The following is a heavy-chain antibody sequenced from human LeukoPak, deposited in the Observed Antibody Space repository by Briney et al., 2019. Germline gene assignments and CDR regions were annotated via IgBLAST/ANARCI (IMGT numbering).Heavy chain of an antibody. CDR2: MNPNSGNT. V-gene: IGHV1-8*01. J-gene: IGHJ5*02. CDR1: GYTFTSYD. Sequence: ASVKVSCKASGYTFTSYDINWVRQATGQGLEWMGWMNPNSGNTGYAQKFQGRVTITRDTSASTAYMELSSLRSEDTAVYYCARSSRTLFDRWGQGTLVTVSS. D-gene: IGHD1-14*01. CDR3: ARSSRTLFDR.